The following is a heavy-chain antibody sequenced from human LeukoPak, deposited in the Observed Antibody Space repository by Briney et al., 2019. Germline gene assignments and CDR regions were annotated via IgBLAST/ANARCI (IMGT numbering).Heavy chain of an antibody. Sequence: GGSLRLFCAASGFTFSSYWMSWVRQAPGKGLEWVANIKQDGSEKYYVDSVKGRFTISRDNAKNSLYLQMNSLRAEDTAVYYCARTGTGTAPDAFDIWGQGTMVTVSS. CDR3: ARTGTGTAPDAFDI. V-gene: IGHV3-7*01. J-gene: IGHJ3*02. D-gene: IGHD1-7*01. CDR2: IKQDGSEK. CDR1: GFTFSSYW.